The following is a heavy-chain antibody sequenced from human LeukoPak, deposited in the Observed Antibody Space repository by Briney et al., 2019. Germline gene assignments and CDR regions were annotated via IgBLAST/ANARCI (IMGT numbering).Heavy chain of an antibody. CDR2: IKEDGTEK. J-gene: IGHJ4*02. V-gene: IGHV3-7*01. D-gene: IGHD6-25*01. CDR3: ARGRWGSGYYFDS. CDR1: GFTFSTYW. Sequence: GGSLRLSCAASGFTFSTYWMSWVRQVPGKGLKYVASIKEDGTEKYYVDSVKGRFTISRDNAKNSLYLQMNSLRAEDTAVYYCARGRWGSGYYFDSWGQGTLVTVSS.